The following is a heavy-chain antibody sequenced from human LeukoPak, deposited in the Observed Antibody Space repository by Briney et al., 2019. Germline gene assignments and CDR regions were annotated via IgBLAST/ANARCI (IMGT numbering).Heavy chain of an antibody. CDR2: ISYDGSNK. D-gene: IGHD6-6*01. CDR1: GFTFSSYA. V-gene: IGHV3-30-3*01. Sequence: GGSLRLSCAASGFTFSSYAMHWVRQAPGKGLEWVAVISYDGSNKYYADSVKGRFTISRDNSKNTLYLQMNSLRAEDTAVYYCASSEYSSPGHYYYYYMDVWGKGTTVTVSS. J-gene: IGHJ6*03. CDR3: ASSEYSSPGHYYYYYMDV.